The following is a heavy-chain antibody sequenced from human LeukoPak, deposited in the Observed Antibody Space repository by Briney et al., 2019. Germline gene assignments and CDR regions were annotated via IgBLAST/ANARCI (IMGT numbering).Heavy chain of an antibody. CDR2: IYWNDDK. Sequence: SGPTLAKPTHTLTLTCTFAGFSLRTSGVGVGWIGQPPGKALEWLALIYWNDDKRYSQSLKSRLTITNDTSKTQVVPTITNIDPVDTATSYCAHGGIVVVPAATYNWFDPWGQGTLVTVSS. J-gene: IGHJ5*02. V-gene: IGHV2-5*01. CDR3: AHGGIVVVPAATYNWFDP. CDR1: GFSLRTSGVG. D-gene: IGHD2-2*01.